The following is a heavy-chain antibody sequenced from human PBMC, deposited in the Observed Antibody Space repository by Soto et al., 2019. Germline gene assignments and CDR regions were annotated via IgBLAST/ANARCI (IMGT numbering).Heavy chain of an antibody. Sequence: EVQLVESGGGLVQPGGSLRLSCAASGFTFSSYWMHWVRQAPGKGLVWVSRINSDGSSTNYADSVKGRCTISRDNAKNTLFLQINSLRAEDTALYYCARGLYPSSGSLGYWGQGTLVTVSS. CDR2: INSDGSST. J-gene: IGHJ1*01. D-gene: IGHD6-19*01. CDR1: GFTFSSYW. V-gene: IGHV3-74*01. CDR3: ARGLYPSSGSLGY.